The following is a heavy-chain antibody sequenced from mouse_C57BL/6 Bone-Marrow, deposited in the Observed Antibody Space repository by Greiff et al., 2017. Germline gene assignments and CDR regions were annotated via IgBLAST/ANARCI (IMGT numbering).Heavy chain of an antibody. J-gene: IGHJ2*01. D-gene: IGHD1-1*01. Sequence: VQLQQSGAELVRPGASVKLSCTASGFNIKDYYMHWVKQRPEQGLEWIGRIDPEDGDTEYAPKFQGKATMTADTSSNTAYLQLSSLTSEDTAVYSCTTAAFYGSSPSYFDYWGQGTTLTVSS. CDR1: GFNIKDYY. CDR3: TTAAFYGSSPSYFDY. CDR2: IDPEDGDT. V-gene: IGHV14-1*01.